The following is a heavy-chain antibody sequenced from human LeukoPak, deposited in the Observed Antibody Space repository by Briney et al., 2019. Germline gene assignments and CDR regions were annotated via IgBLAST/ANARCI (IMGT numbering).Heavy chain of an antibody. D-gene: IGHD6-13*01. J-gene: IGHJ4*02. CDR2: LYSGGST. CDR3: ARGTITAAGRLDY. V-gene: IGHV3-66*01. CDR1: GITVSSNY. Sequence: PGGSLRLSCAASGITVSSNYMNWVRQAPGKGLEWVSVLYSGGSTYYADSVKGRFTIFTDNSKNPLYLPLNSLRVEDTAVYYCARGTITAAGRLDYWGQGTLVTVSS.